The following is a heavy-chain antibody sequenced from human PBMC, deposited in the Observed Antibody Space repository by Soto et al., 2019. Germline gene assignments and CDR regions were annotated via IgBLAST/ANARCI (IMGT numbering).Heavy chain of an antibody. CDR3: ARDAYSSSWTAGRWFDP. CDR1: GYTFTSYG. Sequence: QVQLVQSGAEVRKPGASVKVSCKASGYTFTSYGISWVRQAPGQGLEWMGWISAYNGNTNYAQKLRGRVTMTTDTSTSTAYMELRSLRSDDTAVYYCARDAYSSSWTAGRWFDPWGQGTLVTVSS. CDR2: ISAYNGNT. D-gene: IGHD6-13*01. V-gene: IGHV1-18*01. J-gene: IGHJ5*02.